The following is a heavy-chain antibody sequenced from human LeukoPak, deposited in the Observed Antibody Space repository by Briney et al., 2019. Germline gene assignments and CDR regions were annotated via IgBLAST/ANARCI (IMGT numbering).Heavy chain of an antibody. J-gene: IGHJ4*02. Sequence: GASVKVSCKASGYTFTGYYMHWVRQAPGQGLEWMGWINPNSGGTNYAQKFQGRVTMTRDTSISTAYMELSRLRSDDTAVYYCARAKEHIVVVTAIQGDWSPYDYWGQGTLVTVSS. CDR3: ARAKEHIVVVTAIQGDWSPYDY. V-gene: IGHV1-2*02. CDR2: INPNSGGT. CDR1: GYTFTGYY. D-gene: IGHD2-21*02.